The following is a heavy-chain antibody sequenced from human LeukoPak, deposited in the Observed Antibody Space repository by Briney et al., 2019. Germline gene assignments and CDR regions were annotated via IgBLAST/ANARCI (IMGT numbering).Heavy chain of an antibody. J-gene: IGHJ4*02. Sequence: SVKVSCKASGGTFSSYAISWVRQAPGQGLEWMGRIIPIFGTANYAQKFQGRVTITTDESTSTAHMELSSLRSEDTAVYYCARVGRRYYDSSGYYFDYWGQGTLVTVSS. CDR1: GGTFSSYA. D-gene: IGHD3-22*01. CDR3: ARVGRRYYDSSGYYFDY. CDR2: IIPIFGTA. V-gene: IGHV1-69*05.